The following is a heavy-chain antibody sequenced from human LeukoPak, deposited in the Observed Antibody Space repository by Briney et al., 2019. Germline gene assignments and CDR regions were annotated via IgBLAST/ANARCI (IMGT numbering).Heavy chain of an antibody. Sequence: GGSLRLSCAASGFTFSDSWMSWVRQAPGKGLEWVANMNQDGSAKGYVDSVKGRFTISRDNSQNTLYLQMNRLRAEDTAVYYCGRDSLGGDYWGQGTLVTVSS. V-gene: IGHV3-7*01. CDR2: MNQDGSAK. D-gene: IGHD3-16*01. J-gene: IGHJ4*02. CDR3: GRDSLGGDY. CDR1: GFTFSDSW.